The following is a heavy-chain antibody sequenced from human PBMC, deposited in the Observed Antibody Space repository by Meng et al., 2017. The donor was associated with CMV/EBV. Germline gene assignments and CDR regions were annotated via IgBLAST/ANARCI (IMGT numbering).Heavy chain of an antibody. D-gene: IGHD2-2*01. J-gene: IGHJ5*02. CDR1: GGSVSSGSYY. CDR2: IYYSGST. V-gene: IGHV4-61*01. Sequence: SETLSLTCTVSGGSVSSGSYYWGWIRQPPGKGLEWIGYIYYSGSTNYNPSLKSRVTISVDTSKNQFSLKLSSVTAADTAVYYCARCVVVPAAHATPRIWFDPWGQGTLVTVSS. CDR3: ARCVVVPAAHATPRIWFDP.